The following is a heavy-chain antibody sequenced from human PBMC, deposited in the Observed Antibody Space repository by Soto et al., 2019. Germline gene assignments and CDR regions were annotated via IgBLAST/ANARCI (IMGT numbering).Heavy chain of an antibody. J-gene: IGHJ4*02. CDR1: GFTLRCYW. Sequence: PGGSLRLSCAASGFTLRCYWMSWVRQAPGKGLEWVANIRQDGSETYYADSVKGRFTISRDNSKNTLYLQMNSLRVEDTAVYYCARDDSSGYETISGWGQGTLVTVSS. V-gene: IGHV3-7*01. CDR2: IRQDGSET. D-gene: IGHD5-12*01. CDR3: ARDDSSGYETISG.